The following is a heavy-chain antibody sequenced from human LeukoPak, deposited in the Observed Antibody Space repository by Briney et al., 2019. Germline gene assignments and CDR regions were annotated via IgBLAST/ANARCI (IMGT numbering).Heavy chain of an antibody. CDR3: ARSEILPYCSGGSCYSGWFDP. CDR1: GYTFTSYY. D-gene: IGHD2-15*01. CDR2: INPSGGST. V-gene: IGHV1-46*01. J-gene: IGHJ5*02. Sequence: ASVKVSCTASGYTFTSYYMHWVRQAPGQGLEWMGIINPSGGSTSYAQKFQGRVTMTRDMSTSTVYMELSSLRSEDTAVYYCARSEILPYCSGGSCYSGWFDPWGQGTLVTVSS.